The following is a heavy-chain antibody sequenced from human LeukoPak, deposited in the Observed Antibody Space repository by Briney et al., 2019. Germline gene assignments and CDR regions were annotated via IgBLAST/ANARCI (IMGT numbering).Heavy chain of an antibody. D-gene: IGHD6-6*01. J-gene: IGHJ3*02. CDR2: IYYSGST. V-gene: IGHV4-61*01. CDR1: GGSISSGYY. Sequence: SETLTLTCTVSGGSISSGYYWSWIRQPPGKGLEWIGYIYYSGSTNYNPSLKSRLTISIDTSENQFSLKLSSVTAADTAVYYCAREYSSSSGRRAFDIWGQGTMVTVSS. CDR3: AREYSSSSGRRAFDI.